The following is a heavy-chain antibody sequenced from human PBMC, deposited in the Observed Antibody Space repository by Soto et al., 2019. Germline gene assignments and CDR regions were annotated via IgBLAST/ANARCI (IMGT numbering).Heavy chain of an antibody. Sequence: GASVKVSCKASGGTFSSYAISWVRQAPGQGLEWMGGIIPIFGTADYAQIFQGRVTITADESTSTAYMELSSVRSEDTAVYYCARGGDYYGSGSYYLDWDWFYPWGQGTLVTVSS. CDR1: GGTFSSYA. D-gene: IGHD3-10*01. CDR3: ARGGDYYGSGSYYLDWDWFYP. CDR2: IIPIFGTA. V-gene: IGHV1-69*13. J-gene: IGHJ5*02.